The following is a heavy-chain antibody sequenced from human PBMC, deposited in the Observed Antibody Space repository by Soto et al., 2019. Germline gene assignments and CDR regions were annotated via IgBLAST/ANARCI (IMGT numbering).Heavy chain of an antibody. D-gene: IGHD6-13*01. CDR2: ISYDGSNK. V-gene: IGHV3-30-3*01. Sequence: QVQLVESGGGVVQPGRSLRLSCAASGFTFSSYAMHWVRQAPGKGLEWVAVISYDGSNKYYADSVKGRFTISRDNSKNTLYLQMNSLSAEDTAVYYCARDGQQLAYYYYGMAVWGQGTTVTVSS. CDR1: GFTFSSYA. CDR3: ARDGQQLAYYYYGMAV. J-gene: IGHJ6*02.